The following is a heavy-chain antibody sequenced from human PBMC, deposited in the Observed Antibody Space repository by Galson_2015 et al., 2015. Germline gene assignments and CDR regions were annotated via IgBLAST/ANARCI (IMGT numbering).Heavy chain of an antibody. J-gene: IGHJ6*02. Sequence: SETLSLTCSVSGGSISSYYWSWIRQPPGKGLEWIGYIYYSGSTNYNPSLKSRVTISVDTSNNQFSLKLSSVTAADTAVYYCAGGACSNGVCYGVFRKGIRVWGQGTTVTVSS. V-gene: IGHV4-59*01. CDR2: IYYSGST. D-gene: IGHD2-8*01. CDR3: AGGACSNGVCYGVFRKGIRV. CDR1: GGSISSYY.